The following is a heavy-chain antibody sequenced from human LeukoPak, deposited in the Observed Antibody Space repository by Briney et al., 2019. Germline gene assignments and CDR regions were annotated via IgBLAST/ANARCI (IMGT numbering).Heavy chain of an antibody. J-gene: IGHJ4*02. CDR1: GVTGSSNS. D-gene: IGHD4-17*01. V-gene: IGHV3-53*01. Sequence: GGSLRLSCTVSGVTGSSNSMSWVRQAPGKGLEWVSFIYSGGNTHYSDSVKGRFTISRDNSKNTLYLQMNSLRAEGTAVYYCARRAGEYSHPYDYWGQGTLVTVSS. CDR2: IYSGGNT. CDR3: ARRAGEYSHPYDY.